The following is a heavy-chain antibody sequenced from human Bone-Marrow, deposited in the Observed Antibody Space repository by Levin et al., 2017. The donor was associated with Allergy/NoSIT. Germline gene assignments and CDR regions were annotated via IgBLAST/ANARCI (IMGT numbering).Heavy chain of an antibody. CDR1: GGSISSYY. CDR2: IYHSGST. J-gene: IGHJ4*02. D-gene: IGHD3-22*01. V-gene: IGHV4-59*01. CDR3: ARFLGSGYRYFDY. Sequence: KSSETLSLTCTVSGGSISSYYWSWVRQTPGKGLEWIGYIYHSGSTDYNPSLKSRVTISVDTSKNQFSLKLSSVTAADTAVYYCARFLGSGYRYFDYWGQGTLVTVSS.